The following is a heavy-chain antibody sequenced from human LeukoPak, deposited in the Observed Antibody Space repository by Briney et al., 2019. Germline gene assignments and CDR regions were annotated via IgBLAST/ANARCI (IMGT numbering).Heavy chain of an antibody. CDR2: ISGSAGGT. CDR1: GITLSNYG. V-gene: IGHV3-23*01. CDR3: VKDTWAVVTAILDY. Sequence: GGSLRLSCAASGITLSNYGMSWVRQAPGKGLEWVAGISGSAGGTIYAASVKGRFTISRDNARNSVYLQMDSLRVEDTAVYYCVKDTWAVVTAILDYWGQGTLVTVSS. D-gene: IGHD2-21*02. J-gene: IGHJ4*02.